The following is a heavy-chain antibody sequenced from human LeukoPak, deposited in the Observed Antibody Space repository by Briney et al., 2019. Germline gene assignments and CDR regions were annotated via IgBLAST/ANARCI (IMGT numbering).Heavy chain of an antibody. CDR1: GFTFSSCA. CDR3: AKSRRGYSYGPNYYYYMDV. Sequence: AGGSLRLSCAASGFTFSSCAMSWVRQAPGKGLEWVSAISGSGGYTYYADSVKGRFTISRDNSKNTLYLQMNSLRAEDTAVYYCAKSRRGYSYGPNYYYYMDVWGKGTTVTISS. CDR2: ISGSGGYT. D-gene: IGHD5-18*01. J-gene: IGHJ6*03. V-gene: IGHV3-23*01.